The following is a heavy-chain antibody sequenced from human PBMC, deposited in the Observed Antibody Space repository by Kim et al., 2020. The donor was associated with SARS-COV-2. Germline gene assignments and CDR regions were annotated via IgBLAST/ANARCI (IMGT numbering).Heavy chain of an antibody. Sequence: GGSLRLSCAASGFTFSSYWMSWVRQAPGKGLEWVANIKQDGSEKYYVDSVKGRFTISRDNAKNSLYLQMNSLRAEDTAVYYCAREGGSAIPALNYYYGMDVWGQGTTVTVSS. V-gene: IGHV3-7*01. D-gene: IGHD2-15*01. CDR3: AREGGSAIPALNYYYGMDV. CDR2: IKQDGSEK. CDR1: GFTFSSYW. J-gene: IGHJ6*02.